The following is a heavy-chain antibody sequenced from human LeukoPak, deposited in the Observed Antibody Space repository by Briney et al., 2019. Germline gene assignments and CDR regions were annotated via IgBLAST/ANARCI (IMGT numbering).Heavy chain of an antibody. CDR2: TFYRSKWYN. Sequence: SQTLSLTCALSGDSVSNNNAAWNWIRQSPSRGLEWLGRTFYRSKWYNDYPVSAKSRITINSDTSKNQFSLQLAYVTPEDTAVYYCAREGRRISGGTLSLDYWGQGTLVTVSS. D-gene: IGHD2-15*01. V-gene: IGHV6-1*01. CDR3: AREGRRISGGTLSLDY. CDR1: GDSVSNNNAA. J-gene: IGHJ4*02.